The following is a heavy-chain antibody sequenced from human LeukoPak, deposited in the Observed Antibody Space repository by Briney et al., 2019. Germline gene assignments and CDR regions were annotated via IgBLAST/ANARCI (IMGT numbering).Heavy chain of an antibody. CDR2: SRTKARGYTT. V-gene: IGHV3-72*01. J-gene: IGHJ5*02. D-gene: IGHD3-10*01. Sequence: GGSLRLSCTASEFSLSDFYMDWVRQAPGKGLEWVGRSRTKARGYTTEYAASVRGRFTVSRDESRNSVYLQMDSLRTEDTAVYYCARDRYPSVLPQNWFDPWGQGTLVTVSS. CDR3: ARDRYPSVLPQNWFDP. CDR1: EFSLSDFY.